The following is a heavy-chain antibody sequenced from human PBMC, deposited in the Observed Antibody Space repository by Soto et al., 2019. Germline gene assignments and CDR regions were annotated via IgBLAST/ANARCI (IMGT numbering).Heavy chain of an antibody. V-gene: IGHV1-3*01. D-gene: IGHD6-19*01. CDR2: INAGNGNT. J-gene: IGHJ5*02. CDR3: ARDQSGIGWHVDWFDP. CDR1: GYTFTSHA. Sequence: ASVKVSCKASGYTFTSHAIHWMRQAPGQRLEWMGWINAGNGNTYYSEKFKGRVSLTRDTVATTVYMELTSLTSEDTGVYYCARDQSGIGWHVDWFDPWGQGTLVTVSS.